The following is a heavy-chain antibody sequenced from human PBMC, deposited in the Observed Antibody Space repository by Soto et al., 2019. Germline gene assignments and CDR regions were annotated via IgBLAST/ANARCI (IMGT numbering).Heavy chain of an antibody. J-gene: IGHJ6*02. Sequence: AAVQGSCKSSGYTFTSYGISWVRQAPGQGLEWMGWISAYNGNTNYAQKLQGRVTMTTDTSTSTAYMEMTRMRSDDTDVYYCARDTIVLMVYAMGSYYYGMDVWG. V-gene: IGHV1-18*04. CDR2: ISAYNGNT. CDR3: ARDTIVLMVYAMGSYYYGMDV. CDR1: GYTFTSYG. D-gene: IGHD2-8*01.